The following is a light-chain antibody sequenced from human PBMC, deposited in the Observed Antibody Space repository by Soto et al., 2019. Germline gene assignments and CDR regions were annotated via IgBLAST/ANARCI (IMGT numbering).Light chain of an antibody. J-gene: IGKJ2*01. CDR3: QQYNSSPYT. V-gene: IGKV1-5*03. Sequence: DIQMTQSPSTLSASVGDRVTITCRASQSISSWLAWYQQKPGKAPKLLIYKPSSLESGVPSRFSGSGSGTEFTLTISSLQPDDVATYYCQQYNSSPYTFGQGTKLEIK. CDR1: QSISSW. CDR2: KPS.